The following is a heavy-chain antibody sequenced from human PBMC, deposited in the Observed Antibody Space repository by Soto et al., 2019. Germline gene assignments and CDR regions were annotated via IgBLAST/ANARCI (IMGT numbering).Heavy chain of an antibody. CDR2: ISSSSSYI. Sequence: LRLSCAASGFTFSSYSMNWVRQAPGKGLEWVSSISSSSSYIYYADSVKGRFTISRDNAKNSLYLQMNSLRAEDTAVYYCARVGAARSYGMDVWGQGTTVTVSS. J-gene: IGHJ6*02. CDR3: ARVGAARSYGMDV. V-gene: IGHV3-21*01. CDR1: GFTFSSYS. D-gene: IGHD6-6*01.